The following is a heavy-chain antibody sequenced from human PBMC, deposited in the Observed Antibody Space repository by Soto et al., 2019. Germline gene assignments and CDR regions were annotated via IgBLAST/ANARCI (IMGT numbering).Heavy chain of an antibody. CDR3: ARHVLVPMGIGGLDV. Sequence: QLPLQESGPGLVKPSETLSLTCTVSGGSVSSSSDCWGWIRQSPGKGLEWIGTIYYSGSTYCNPSIKSRVTISLDTSMDQNSLKLSFVTAADTAVYYCARHVLVPMGIGGLDVWGQGTTVTVS. CDR1: GGSVSSSSDC. V-gene: IGHV4-39*01. D-gene: IGHD2-2*01. CDR2: IYYSGST. J-gene: IGHJ6*02.